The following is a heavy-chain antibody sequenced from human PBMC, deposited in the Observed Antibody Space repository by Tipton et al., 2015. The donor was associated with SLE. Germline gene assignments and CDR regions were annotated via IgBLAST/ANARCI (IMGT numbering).Heavy chain of an antibody. D-gene: IGHD6-13*01. Sequence: TLSLTCTVSGGSISSGSYYWSWIRQPAGKGLEWIGRIYTSGSTNYNPSLKSRVTMSVDTSKNQFSLKLSSVTAADTAVYYCAREPPCCSSWEGYFQHWGQGTLVTVSS. V-gene: IGHV4-61*02. CDR3: AREPPCCSSWEGYFQH. CDR1: GGSISSGSYY. J-gene: IGHJ1*01. CDR2: IYTSGST.